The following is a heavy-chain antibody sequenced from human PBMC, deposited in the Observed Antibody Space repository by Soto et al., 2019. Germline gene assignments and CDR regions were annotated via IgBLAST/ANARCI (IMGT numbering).Heavy chain of an antibody. V-gene: IGHV3-33*01. CDR3: ARGNNHFDR. D-gene: IGHD1-20*01. CDR1: GIAFNSSG. J-gene: IGHJ4*02. Sequence: GGSLRLSCATSGIAFNSSGMHWLRQSPCKGLEWLALIWFDGSNRIYADSVKVRFTISRDNSKNTLYLQMDSLRADDTAIYYCARGNNHFDRWGQGILVTVS. CDR2: IWFDGSNR.